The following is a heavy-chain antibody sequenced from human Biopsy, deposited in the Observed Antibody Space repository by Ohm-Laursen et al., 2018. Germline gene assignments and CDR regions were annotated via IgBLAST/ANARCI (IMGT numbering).Heavy chain of an antibody. V-gene: IGHV4-59*01. CDR3: ARDRGYYSDRTVPGYFDL. D-gene: IGHD3-22*01. CDR2: VYYTGST. CDR1: GDSISSYY. J-gene: IGHJ2*01. Sequence: PSETLFLTCTVSGDSISSYYWSWIRQPPGKGLQWIGYVYYTGSTDYNPSLQSRVTISVDTSKNHFSLRLRSVTPADTAIYYCARDRGYYSDRTVPGYFDLWGRGTLVTVSS.